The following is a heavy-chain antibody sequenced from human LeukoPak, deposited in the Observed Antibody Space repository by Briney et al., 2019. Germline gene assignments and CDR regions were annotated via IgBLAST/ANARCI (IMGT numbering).Heavy chain of an antibody. CDR1: GYTFTGYY. CDR2: INPNSGGT. Sequence: ASLKVSCKASGYTFTGYYMHWVRQAPGQGLEWLGWINPNSGGTNYAQKFQDRVTMTRDTSISTAYMELSSLTSDDSAVYYCAKNFFGSGSHVLVFDPWGQGTLVTVSS. D-gene: IGHD3-10*01. V-gene: IGHV1-2*02. CDR3: AKNFFGSGSHVLVFDP. J-gene: IGHJ5*02.